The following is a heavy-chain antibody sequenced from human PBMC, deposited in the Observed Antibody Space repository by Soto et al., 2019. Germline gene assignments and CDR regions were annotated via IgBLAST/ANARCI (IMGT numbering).Heavy chain of an antibody. CDR1: GFTFSSYA. D-gene: IGHD1-26*01. J-gene: IGHJ4*02. Sequence: PGGSMRLSWAAAGFTFSSYAMSWVRQAPVKGLEWVSAISGSGGSTYYSDSVEGRFTSTRDNSKNTLFLQMNSLSAEDTAVYYCAKDGRGGSYYSSFDYWGQGTMVTVSS. CDR3: AKDGRGGSYYSSFDY. V-gene: IGHV3-23*01. CDR2: ISGSGGST.